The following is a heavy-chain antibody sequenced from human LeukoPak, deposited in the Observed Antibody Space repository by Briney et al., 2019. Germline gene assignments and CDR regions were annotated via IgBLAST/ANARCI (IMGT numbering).Heavy chain of an antibody. V-gene: IGHV3-15*01. Sequence: GGSLRLSCAASGFTFSNAWMNWVRQALGKGLEWVGRIKSKTGGGTTDYAAPVKGRFTISRDDSKNTLYLQMNSLKTEDTAVYYCTTSYGGFFDYWGQGTLVTVSS. D-gene: IGHD4-23*01. CDR1: GFTFSNAW. CDR2: IKSKTGGGTT. CDR3: TTSYGGFFDY. J-gene: IGHJ4*02.